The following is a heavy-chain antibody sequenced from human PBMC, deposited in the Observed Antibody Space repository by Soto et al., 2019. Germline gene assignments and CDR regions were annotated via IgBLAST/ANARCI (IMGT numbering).Heavy chain of an antibody. CDR2: IYYSGST. J-gene: IGHJ4*02. Sequence: SETLSLTCTVSGGSISSSSYYWGWIRQPPGKGLEWIGGIYYSGSTYYNPSLKSRVTISVDTSKNQFSLKLSSVTAADTAVYYCARINYYGGNSFDYWGQGTLVTVSS. D-gene: IGHD4-17*01. V-gene: IGHV4-39*01. CDR1: GGSISSSSYY. CDR3: ARINYYGGNSFDY.